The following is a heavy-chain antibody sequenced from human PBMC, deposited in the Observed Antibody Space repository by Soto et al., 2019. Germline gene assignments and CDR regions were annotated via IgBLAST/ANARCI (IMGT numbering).Heavy chain of an antibody. CDR1: GGSIRSGDYY. D-gene: IGHD3-3*01. Sequence: QVQLQESGPGLVKPSQTLSLTCTVSGGSIRSGDYYWSWIRQPPGKGLEWIGYIYYSESTSYNPSLQSRVTISVDTSKNHFSLKLSSVTAADTAVYYCARDGFFGRSGYFDYWGQGTPVTVSS. CDR2: IYYSEST. J-gene: IGHJ4*02. CDR3: ARDGFFGRSGYFDY. V-gene: IGHV4-30-4*01.